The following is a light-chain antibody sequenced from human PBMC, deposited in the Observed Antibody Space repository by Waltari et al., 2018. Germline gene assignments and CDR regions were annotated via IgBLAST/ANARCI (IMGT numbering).Light chain of an antibody. V-gene: IGLV2-14*03. CDR2: DVS. Sequence: QSALTQPASVSGSPGQSITISCTGTSSDVGGYNYVSWYQQHPGKAPKLIIYDVSDRPSGISNRFSGSKSGNTASLTISGLQAEDEADYYCSSYTNSNSWVFGGGTKLTVL. CDR1: SSDVGGYNY. CDR3: SSYTNSNSWV. J-gene: IGLJ3*02.